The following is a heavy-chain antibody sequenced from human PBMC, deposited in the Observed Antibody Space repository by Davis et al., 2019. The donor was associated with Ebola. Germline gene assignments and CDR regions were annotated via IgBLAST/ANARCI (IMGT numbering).Heavy chain of an antibody. CDR3: GRTRDAVANSDFDI. CDR1: GYTFPYRY. D-gene: IGHD6-19*01. Sequence: SVKVSCKASGYTFPYRYLHWVRQAPGQALEWMGCITPFNGNTKYAQKFQDRVTITRERYMSTAYKELSSRRSEDTAMYYCGRTRDAVANSDFDIWGQGTMVTVSS. V-gene: IGHV1-45*02. J-gene: IGHJ3*02. CDR2: ITPFNGNT.